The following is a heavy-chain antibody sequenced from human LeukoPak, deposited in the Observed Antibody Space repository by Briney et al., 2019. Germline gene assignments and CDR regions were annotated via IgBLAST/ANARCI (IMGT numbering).Heavy chain of an antibody. CDR3: AKGARSSSGYTTD. J-gene: IGHJ4*02. Sequence: GGSLRLSCVASGFTLEDYAMHWVRQSPGKGLEWVAGINWNSVSAVYADSLKGRLTISRDNAKNSLFLQMNSLKTEDTAFYYCAKGARSSSGYTTDWGQGILVTVSS. D-gene: IGHD3-22*01. CDR1: GFTLEDYA. V-gene: IGHV3-9*01. CDR2: INWNSVSA.